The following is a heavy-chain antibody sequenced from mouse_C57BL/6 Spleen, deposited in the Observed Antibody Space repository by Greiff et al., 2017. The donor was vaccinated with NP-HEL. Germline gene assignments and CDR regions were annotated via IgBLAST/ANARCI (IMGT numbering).Heavy chain of an antibody. J-gene: IGHJ3*01. V-gene: IGHV5-17*01. CDR1: GFTFSDYG. D-gene: IGHD3-1*01. CDR2: ISSGSSTI. Sequence: DVQLVESGGGLVKPGGSLKLSCAASGFTFSDYGMHWVRQAPEKGLEWVAYISSGSSTIYYADTVKGRFTISRDNAKNTLFLQMTSLRSEDTAMYYCARVARSAWFAYWGQGTLVTVSA. CDR3: ARVARSAWFAY.